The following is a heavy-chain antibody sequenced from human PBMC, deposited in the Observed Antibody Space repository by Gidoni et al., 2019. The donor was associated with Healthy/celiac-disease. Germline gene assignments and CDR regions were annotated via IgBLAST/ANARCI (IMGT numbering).Heavy chain of an antibody. CDR1: GFTFDAYA. Sequence: EVQLLESGGGLVQPGRSLRLSCAASGFTFDAYAMHWVRQAPGKGLEWVAGISGNSGSIGYADSVKGRFTISRDNAKNSLYLQMNRLRAEDTAWYYCAKDMGYYDSSGFDDWGQGTLVSVSS. V-gene: IGHV3-9*01. CDR3: AKDMGYYDSSGFDD. CDR2: ISGNSGSI. D-gene: IGHD3-22*01. J-gene: IGHJ4*02.